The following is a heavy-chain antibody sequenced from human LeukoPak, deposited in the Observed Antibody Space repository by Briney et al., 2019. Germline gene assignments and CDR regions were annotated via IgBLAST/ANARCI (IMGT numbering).Heavy chain of an antibody. CDR1: GYTFTGCY. CDR3: ARALFNWNDAFSFDY. Sequence: RAPVKVSCKASGYTFTGCYMHWVRQAPGQGLEWMGWINPNSGGTNYAQKFQGRVTMTRDTSISTAYMELSRLRSDDTAVYYCARALFNWNDAFSFDYWGQGTLVTVSS. D-gene: IGHD1-20*01. CDR2: INPNSGGT. J-gene: IGHJ4*02. V-gene: IGHV1-2*02.